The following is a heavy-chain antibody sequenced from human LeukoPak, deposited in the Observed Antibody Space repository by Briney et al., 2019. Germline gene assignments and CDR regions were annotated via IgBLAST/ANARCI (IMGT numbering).Heavy chain of an antibody. D-gene: IGHD1-1*01. V-gene: IGHV3-23*01. CDR2: ISGSGSSI. CDR1: GFTFSSYA. CDR3: AKDLEWGGYFYCYMDV. Sequence: PGGSLRLSCAASGFTFSSYAMSWVRQAPGKGLEWVSGISGSGSSIYYADSVKGRFSISRDNSKNTLDLQMNSLRAEDTAVYYCAKDLEWGGYFYCYMDVWGKGTTVTVSS. J-gene: IGHJ6*03.